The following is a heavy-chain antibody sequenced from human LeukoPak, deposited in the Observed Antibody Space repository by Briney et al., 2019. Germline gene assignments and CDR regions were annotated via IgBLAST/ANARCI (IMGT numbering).Heavy chain of an antibody. V-gene: IGHV3-9*01. J-gene: IGHJ3*02. CDR1: GFTFDDYA. CDR3: AKDMGGGDYPNDAFDI. Sequence: GRSLRLSCAASGFTFDDYAMHWVRQAPGKGLEWVSGISWNSGSIGYADSVKGRFTISRDNAKNSLYLQMNSLRAEDAALYYCAKDMGGGDYPNDAFDIWGQGTMVTVSS. D-gene: IGHD3-16*01. CDR2: ISWNSGSI.